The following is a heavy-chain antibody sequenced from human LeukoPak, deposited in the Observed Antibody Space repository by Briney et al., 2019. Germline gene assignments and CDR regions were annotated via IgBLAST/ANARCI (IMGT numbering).Heavy chain of an antibody. CDR3: ARDRGANGLGYCSSTSCRGGWFAP. CDR2: INPSGGST. Sequence: ASVKVSCKASGYTFTSYYMHWVRQAPGQGLEWMGIINPSGGSTSYAQKFQGRVTMTRDMSTSTVYMELSSLRSEDTAVYYCARDRGANGLGYCSSTSCRGGWFAPWGQGTLVTVSS. J-gene: IGHJ5*02. CDR1: GYTFTSYY. V-gene: IGHV1-46*01. D-gene: IGHD2-2*01.